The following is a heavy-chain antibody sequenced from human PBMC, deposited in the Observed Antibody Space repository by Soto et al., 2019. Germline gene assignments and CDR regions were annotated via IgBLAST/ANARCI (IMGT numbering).Heavy chain of an antibody. D-gene: IGHD1-1*01. CDR1: GYTFTSYA. J-gene: IGHJ4*02. V-gene: IGHV1-3*01. CDR3: ACYLWDWNVPGNFYY. CDR2: INAGNGNT. Sequence: ASVKVSCKASGYTFTSYAMHWVRQAPGQRLEWMGWINAGNGNTKYSQKFQGRVTITRDTSASTAYMELSSLRSEDTAVYYCACYLWDWNVPGNFYYWGQRSLVTVSS.